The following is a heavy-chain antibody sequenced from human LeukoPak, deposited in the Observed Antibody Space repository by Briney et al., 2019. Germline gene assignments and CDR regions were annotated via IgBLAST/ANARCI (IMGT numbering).Heavy chain of an antibody. CDR2: INPNSGGT. J-gene: IGHJ1*01. CDR3: AKRVRGVIIRAEYFQH. V-gene: IGHV1-2*02. Sequence: ASVKVSCKASGYTFTGYYMHWVRQAPGQGLEWMGWINPNSGGTNYAQKFQGRVTMTRDTSISTAYMELSRLRSDDTAVYYCAKRVRGVIIRAEYFQHWGQGTLVTVSS. CDR1: GYTFTGYY. D-gene: IGHD3-10*02.